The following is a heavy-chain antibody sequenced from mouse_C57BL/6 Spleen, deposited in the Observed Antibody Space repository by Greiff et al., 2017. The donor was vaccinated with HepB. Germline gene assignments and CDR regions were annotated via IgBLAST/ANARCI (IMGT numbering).Heavy chain of an antibody. Sequence: EVQVVESGAELVRPGASVKLSCTASGFNIKDDYMHWVKQRPEQGLEWIGWIDPENGDTEYASKFQGKATITADTSSNTAYLQLSSLTSEDTAVYYCTVLLQFAYWGQGTLVTVSA. D-gene: IGHD2-10*01. CDR3: TVLLQFAY. CDR1: GFNIKDDY. V-gene: IGHV14-4*01. CDR2: IDPENGDT. J-gene: IGHJ3*01.